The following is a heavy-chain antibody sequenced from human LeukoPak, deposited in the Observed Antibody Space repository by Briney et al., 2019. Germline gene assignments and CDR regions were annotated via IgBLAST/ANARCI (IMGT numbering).Heavy chain of an antibody. J-gene: IGHJ4*02. Sequence: AGSLRLSCAASGFTISSYYMCWVRQPPGKGLEWVAFIWSDGSNKYYAPSVKGRFTISRDNSKNTLYLKMNSLSADDTAVYYGAKGAGVVPGAKWGYYFDFWGQGTLVTVSS. CDR3: AKGAGVVPGAKWGYYFDF. CDR1: GFTISSYY. CDR2: IWSDGSNK. D-gene: IGHD2-2*01. V-gene: IGHV3-30*02.